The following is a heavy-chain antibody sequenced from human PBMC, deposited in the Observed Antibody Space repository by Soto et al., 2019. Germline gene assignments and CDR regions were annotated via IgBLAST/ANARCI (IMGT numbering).Heavy chain of an antibody. CDR2: INHSGST. CDR1: GGSFSGYY. Sequence: PSETLSLTCAVYGGSFSGYYWSWIHQPPGKGLEWIGEINHSGSTNYNPSLKSRVTISVDTSKNQFSLKLSSVTAADTAVYYCARAAYCSGGSCLYYYYYGMDVWGQGTTVTVYS. J-gene: IGHJ6*02. D-gene: IGHD2-15*01. V-gene: IGHV4-34*01. CDR3: ARAAYCSGGSCLYYYYYGMDV.